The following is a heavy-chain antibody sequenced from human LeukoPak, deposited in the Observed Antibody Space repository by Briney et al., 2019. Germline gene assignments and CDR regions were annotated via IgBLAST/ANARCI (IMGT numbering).Heavy chain of an antibody. J-gene: IGHJ4*02. Sequence: SVKVSCKVSGYTLTELSMHWVRQAPGKGLEWMGGIIPIFGTANYAQKFQGRVTITADESTSTAYMELSSLRSEDTAIYYCARGTGSYFDYWGQGTLVTVSS. CDR3: ARGTGSYFDY. D-gene: IGHD7-27*01. CDR1: GYTLTELS. V-gene: IGHV1-69*13. CDR2: IIPIFGTA.